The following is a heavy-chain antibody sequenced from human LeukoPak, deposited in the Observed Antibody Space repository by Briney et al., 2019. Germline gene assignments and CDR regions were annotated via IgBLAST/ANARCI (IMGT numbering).Heavy chain of an antibody. J-gene: IGHJ5*02. V-gene: IGHV4-4*07. D-gene: IGHD2-15*01. CDR3: ARDRYCSGGSCYFNWFDP. CDR2: IYTSGST. CDR1: SGSISSYY. Sequence: PSETLSLTCTVSSGSISSYYWSWIRQPAGKGLEWIGRIYTSGSTNYNPSLKSRVTMSVDTSKNQFSLKLSSVTAADTAVYYCARDRYCSGGSCYFNWFDPWGQGTLVTVSS.